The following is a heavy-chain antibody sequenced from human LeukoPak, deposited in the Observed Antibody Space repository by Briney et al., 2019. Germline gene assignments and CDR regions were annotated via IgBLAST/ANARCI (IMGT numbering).Heavy chain of an antibody. V-gene: IGHV5-51*01. Sequence: PGGSLRLSCKGSGYSFTSYWIGWVRQMPGKGLEWMGIIYPGDSDTRYSPSFQGQVTISADKSIGTAYLQWSSLKASDTAMYYCARCPPDYDFWSGYYTDWGQGTLVTVSS. J-gene: IGHJ4*02. D-gene: IGHD3-3*01. CDR2: IYPGDSDT. CDR3: ARCPPDYDFWSGYYTD. CDR1: GYSFTSYW.